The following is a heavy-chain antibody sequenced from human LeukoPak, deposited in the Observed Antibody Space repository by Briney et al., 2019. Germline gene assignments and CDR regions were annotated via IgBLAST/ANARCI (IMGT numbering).Heavy chain of an antibody. CDR1: GGSFSGYY. D-gene: IGHD3-9*01. V-gene: IGHV4-34*01. Sequence: SETLSLTCAVYGGSFSGYYWSWIRQPPGKGLEWIGEINHSGGTNYNPSLKSRVTTSVDTSKNQFSLKLSSVTAADTAVYYCARGLRSYDILTGYYCNWFDPWGQGTLVTVSS. CDR2: INHSGGT. CDR3: ARGLRSYDILTGYYCNWFDP. J-gene: IGHJ5*02.